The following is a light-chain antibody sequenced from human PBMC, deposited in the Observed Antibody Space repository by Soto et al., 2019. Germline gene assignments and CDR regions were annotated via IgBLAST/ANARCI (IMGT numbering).Light chain of an antibody. CDR3: QQANSFPLT. CDR2: SAS. Sequence: DIQMTQSPSSVSASVGDRVTITCRASQGISTWLAWFQQKRGKAPELLIYSASRVQSGVPSRFSGSGAGTNFTLTISSLQPEDSATYFCQQANSFPLTFGAGTKVEIK. CDR1: QGISTW. J-gene: IGKJ4*01. V-gene: IGKV1-12*01.